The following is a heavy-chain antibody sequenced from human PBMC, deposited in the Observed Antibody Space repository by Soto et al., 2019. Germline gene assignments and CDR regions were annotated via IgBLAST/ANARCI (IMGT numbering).Heavy chain of an antibody. CDR2: IKSKTDGGTT. CDR3: TKDSDYDYVWGSYPVADY. CDR1: GFTFSNAW. D-gene: IGHD3-16*02. J-gene: IGHJ4*02. Sequence: PGGSLRLSCAASGFTFSNAWMNWVRQAPGKGLEWVGRIKSKTDGGTTDYAAPVKGRFTISRDDSKNTLYLQMNSLKTEDTAVYYCTKDSDYDYVWGSYPVADYWGQGTLVTGSS. V-gene: IGHV3-15*07.